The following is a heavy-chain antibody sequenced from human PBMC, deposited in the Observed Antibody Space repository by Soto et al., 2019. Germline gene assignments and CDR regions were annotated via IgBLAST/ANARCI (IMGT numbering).Heavy chain of an antibody. J-gene: IGHJ4*02. CDR3: ATGNVDSMLED. D-gene: IGHD3-16*01. V-gene: IGHV4-4*02. CDR1: DGSISTYDW. Sequence: SETLSLTCVVSDGSISTYDWWTWVRQPPGQGLEWIGKMFHSRGPDYSPSLKSRVTISADSSKNHFSLWLTAVTAADTAVYYFATGNVDSMLEDGGQGTQVTVSS. CDR2: MFHSRGP.